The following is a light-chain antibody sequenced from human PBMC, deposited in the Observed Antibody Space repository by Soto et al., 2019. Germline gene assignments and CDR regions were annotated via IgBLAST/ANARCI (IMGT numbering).Light chain of an antibody. J-gene: IGLJ2*01. Sequence: QSALTQPASVSGSPGQSITISCIGTSSDVGAYNYVSWYQQHPGKAPKLVISEVSNRPSGVSNRFSGSKSGNTASLTISGLQAEDEADYYCSSYTSSSTLVVFGGGTKVTVL. CDR2: EVS. V-gene: IGLV2-14*01. CDR3: SSYTSSSTLVV. CDR1: SSDVGAYNY.